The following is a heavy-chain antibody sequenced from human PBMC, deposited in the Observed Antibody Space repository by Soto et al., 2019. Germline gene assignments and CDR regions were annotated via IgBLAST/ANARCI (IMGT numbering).Heavy chain of an antibody. CDR2: IYPSDSDS. CDR1: GYSFSTYW. D-gene: IGHD5-12*01. V-gene: IGHV5-51*01. J-gene: IGHJ5*02. Sequence: GESLKISCKGSGYSFSTYWIGWVRQMPGKGLEWMGLIYPSDSDSTYSPSFRGQVTFSVDTSISTAYLQWSSLEASDTAIYYCTSSTGSTISTWGQGTVLTISS. CDR3: TSSTGSTIST.